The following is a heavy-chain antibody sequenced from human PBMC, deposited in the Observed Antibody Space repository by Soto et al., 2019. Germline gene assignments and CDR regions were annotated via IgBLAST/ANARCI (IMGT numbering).Heavy chain of an antibody. CDR3: AREGQLTGNDAFDI. V-gene: IGHV4-59*01. Sequence: PAETLSLTCTVSGGSISSYYWICSRQAPLKGREWIGYIYYSGSTNYNPSLKSRVTISVDTSKNQFALKLSSVTAADTAVYYCAREGQLTGNDAFDIWGQGTMVTVSS. CDR1: GGSISSYY. CDR2: IYYSGST. D-gene: IGHD7-27*01. J-gene: IGHJ3*02.